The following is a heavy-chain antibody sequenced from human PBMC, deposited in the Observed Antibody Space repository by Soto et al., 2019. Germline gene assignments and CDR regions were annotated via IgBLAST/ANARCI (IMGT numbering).Heavy chain of an antibody. J-gene: IGHJ4*02. CDR3: AKDTSNYLLYYFDY. CDR1: GFTFSSYG. CDR2: ISYDGSNK. V-gene: IGHV3-30*18. D-gene: IGHD4-4*01. Sequence: GGSLRLSCAASGFTFSSYGMHWVRQAPGKGLEWVAVISYDGSNKYYADSVKGRFTISRDNSKNTLYLQMNSLRAEDTAVYYCAKDTSNYLLYYFDYWGQGTLVTVSS.